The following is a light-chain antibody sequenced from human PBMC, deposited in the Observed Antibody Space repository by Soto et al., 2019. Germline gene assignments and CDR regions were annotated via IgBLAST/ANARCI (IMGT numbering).Light chain of an antibody. V-gene: IGKV3-20*01. CDR3: QQYGSSGT. CDR2: GAS. Sequence: ELVKTVAPAGRCISPGDSATIPCRASQSVSGNLAWYQQKPGQAPRLLIYGASNRATGIPDRFSGSGSGTDFTLTISRLEPEDFAVYYCQQYGSSGTFGQGTKV. CDR1: QSVSGN. J-gene: IGKJ1*01.